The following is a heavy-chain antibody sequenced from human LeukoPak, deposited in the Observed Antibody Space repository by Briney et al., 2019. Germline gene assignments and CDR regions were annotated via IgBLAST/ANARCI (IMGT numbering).Heavy chain of an antibody. CDR3: ATDPPGTGDFAKYYFDY. J-gene: IGHJ4*02. CDR1: GFTFVSYA. D-gene: IGHD4-17*01. V-gene: IGHV3-23*01. Sequence: GGSLRLSCAAPGFTFVSYAMSWVRQAPGKGLEWVSAVSGSGGRTYYADSVKGRFTISRDNSKNTLSLQMNSLRAEDTAVYYCATDPPGTGDFAKYYFDYWGQGTLVTVSS. CDR2: VSGSGGRT.